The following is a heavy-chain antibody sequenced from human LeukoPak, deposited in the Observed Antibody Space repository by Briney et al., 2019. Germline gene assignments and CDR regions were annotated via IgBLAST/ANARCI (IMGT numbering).Heavy chain of an antibody. CDR2: ISGRGDRT. CDR3: AKEQSSSGFFDY. V-gene: IGHV3-23*01. CDR1: GFTFSSSG. Sequence: PGGSLRLSCAASGFTFSSSGTSWVRQAPGKGLEWVSAISGRGDRTYYADSVKGRFTISRDNSKNTLYLQMNSLRAEDTAVYYCAKEQSSSGFFDYWGQGTLVTVSS. D-gene: IGHD6-6*01. J-gene: IGHJ4*02.